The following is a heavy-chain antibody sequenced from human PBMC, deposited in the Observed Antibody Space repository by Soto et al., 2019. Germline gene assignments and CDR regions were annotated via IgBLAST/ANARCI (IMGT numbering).Heavy chain of an antibody. CDR3: ARGYYDFWSGYYLWLEHEYNWFDP. CDR1: GYTFTSYG. Sequence: ASVKVSCKASGYTFTSYGINWVRQAPGQGLEWMGWISAYNGNTKYSQKLQGRVTMTRNTSISTAYMELSSLRSEDTAVYYCARGYYDFWSGYYLWLEHEYNWFDPWGQGTLVTVSS. V-gene: IGHV1-18*01. CDR2: ISAYNGNT. J-gene: IGHJ5*02. D-gene: IGHD3-3*01.